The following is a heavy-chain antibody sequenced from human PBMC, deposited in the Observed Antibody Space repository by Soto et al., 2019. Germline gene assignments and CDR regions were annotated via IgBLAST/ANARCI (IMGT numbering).Heavy chain of an antibody. V-gene: IGHV4-61*01. CDR3: ARAYYSSSSAFDY. J-gene: IGHJ4*02. D-gene: IGHD6-6*01. Sequence: SETLSLTCTVSGGSVSSGSYYWSWIRQPPGKGLEWIGYIYYSGSTNYNPSLKSRVTISVDTSKNQFSLKLSSVTAADTAVYYCARAYYSSSSAFDYWGQGTLVTVSS. CDR2: IYYSGST. CDR1: GGSVSSGSYY.